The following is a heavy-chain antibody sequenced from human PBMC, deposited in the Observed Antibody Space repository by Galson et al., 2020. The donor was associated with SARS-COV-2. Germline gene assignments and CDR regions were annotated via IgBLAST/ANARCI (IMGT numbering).Heavy chain of an antibody. CDR1: GFTFSSYS. J-gene: IGHJ3*02. CDR2: ISSSSSYI. CDR3: ARDAPRILSSPDAFDI. V-gene: IGHV3-21*01. Sequence: GGSLRLSCAASGFTFSSYSMNWVRQAPGKGLEWVSSISSSSSYIYYADSVKGRFTISRDNAKNSLYLQMNSLRAEDTAVYYCARDAPRILSSPDAFDIWGQGTMVTVSS. D-gene: IGHD2-15*01.